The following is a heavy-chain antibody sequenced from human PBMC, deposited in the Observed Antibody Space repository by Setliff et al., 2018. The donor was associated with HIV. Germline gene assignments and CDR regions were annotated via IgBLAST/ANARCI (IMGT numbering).Heavy chain of an antibody. CDR1: GGSISSGGYY. D-gene: IGHD2-21*01. V-gene: IGHV4-39*01. Sequence: PSETLSLTCTVSGGSISSGGYYWSWIRQPPGEGLEWIGEINHSGSTNYNPSLKSRVTISVDTSKNQFSLNLSSVTAADTAVYYCARGRYCGDYYELPDYYYMDVWGNGTTVTVSS. J-gene: IGHJ6*03. CDR2: INHSGST. CDR3: ARGRYCGDYYELPDYYYMDV.